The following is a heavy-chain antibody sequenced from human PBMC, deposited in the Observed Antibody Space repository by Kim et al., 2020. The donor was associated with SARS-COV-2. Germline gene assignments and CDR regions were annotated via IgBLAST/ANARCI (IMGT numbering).Heavy chain of an antibody. J-gene: IGHJ6*02. CDR1: GFTFSSYG. D-gene: IGHD3-10*01. CDR3: ARDQIGEFYGMGV. CDR2: IWYDGSNK. Sequence: GGSLRLSCAASGFTFSSYGMHWVRQAPGKGLEWLAVIWYDGSNKYYADSVKGRFTISRDNSKNTLYLQMNSLRAEDTAVYYCARDQIGEFYGMGVWGQGTTVTVSS. V-gene: IGHV3-33*01.